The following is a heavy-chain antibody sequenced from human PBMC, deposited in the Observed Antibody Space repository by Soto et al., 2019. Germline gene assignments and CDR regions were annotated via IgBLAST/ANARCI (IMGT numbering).Heavy chain of an antibody. CDR3: ARRRYSSSSSDS. J-gene: IGHJ4*02. V-gene: IGHV4-59*08. CDR2: IYCSGST. Sequence: PSETLSLTCTVSGGSISSYYWSWIRQPPGKGLEWIAYIYCSGSTNYNPSLKSRVTISADTSKNQVSLKLSSVTAADTAVYYCARRRYSSSSSDSWGQGTLVTVSS. CDR1: GGSISSYY. D-gene: IGHD6-13*01.